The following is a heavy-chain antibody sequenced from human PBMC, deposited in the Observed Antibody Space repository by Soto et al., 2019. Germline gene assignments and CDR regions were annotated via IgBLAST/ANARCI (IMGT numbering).Heavy chain of an antibody. D-gene: IGHD4-17*01. CDR3: ARFEPTVVNAFDI. Sequence: QVQLVESGGGVVQPGRSLRLSCAASGFTFSSYAMHWVRQAPGKGLEWVAVISYDGSNKYYADSVKGRFTISRDNSKNTLYLQMNSLRAEDTAVYYCARFEPTVVNAFDIWGQGTMVTVSS. J-gene: IGHJ3*02. CDR2: ISYDGSNK. CDR1: GFTFSSYA. V-gene: IGHV3-30-3*01.